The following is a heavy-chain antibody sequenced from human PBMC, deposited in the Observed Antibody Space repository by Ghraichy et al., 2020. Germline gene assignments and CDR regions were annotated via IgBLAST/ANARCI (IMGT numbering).Heavy chain of an antibody. Sequence: SGPTLVKPTQTLTLTCTFSGFSLSTGGVAVGWIRQPPGKALEWLALIYWDGDTRYSPSLKNRLTITKDTSKNQVVMTMNNMDPVDTATYYCAHGDQDVVYAMDVWGQGTTVTVSS. V-gene: IGHV2-5*02. CDR1: GFSLSTGGVA. D-gene: IGHD2-21*01. J-gene: IGHJ6*02. CDR2: IYWDGDT. CDR3: AHGDQDVVYAMDV.